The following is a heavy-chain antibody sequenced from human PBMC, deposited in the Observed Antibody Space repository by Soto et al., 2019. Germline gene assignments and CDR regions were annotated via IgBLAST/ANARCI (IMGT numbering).Heavy chain of an antibody. V-gene: IGHV4-61*01. Sequence: QVQLQESGPGLVKPSETLSLTCTVSGGSVSSGSYYWSWIRQPLGKGLEWIGYFYYSGSTNYNPSRASGVTIPVDTSKNQFSLKLSSVTAAETAVYYGARGRYYSDGSAYSPFDCWGQGSLVTVSS. CDR1: GGSVSSGSYY. D-gene: IGHD3-22*01. CDR2: FYYSGST. J-gene: IGHJ4*02. CDR3: ARGRYYSDGSAYSPFDC.